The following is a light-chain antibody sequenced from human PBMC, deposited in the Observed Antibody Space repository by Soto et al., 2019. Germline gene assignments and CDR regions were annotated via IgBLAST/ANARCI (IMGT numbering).Light chain of an antibody. CDR3: KPGSPWASGT. Sequence: DVVMTQSPLSLPVTLGQPASISCRSSRSLLYSDGNTYLSWFQQRPGQSPRRLLYKVSKRDSGGPDQFHRRWFGTDFPLKIRRGGGGDVWVYFFKPGSPWASGTFGPGTKLEIK. CDR1: RSLLYSDGNTY. CDR2: KVS. V-gene: IGKV2-30*01. J-gene: IGKJ1*01.